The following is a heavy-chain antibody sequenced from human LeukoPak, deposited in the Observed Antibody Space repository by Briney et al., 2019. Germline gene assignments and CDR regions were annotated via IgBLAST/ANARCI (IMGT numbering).Heavy chain of an antibody. CDR3: ASTGGSYYGDYYYGMDV. J-gene: IGHJ6*02. CDR1: GGTFSSYA. D-gene: IGHD1-26*01. CDR2: IIPIFGTV. V-gene: IGHV1-69*13. Sequence: ASVKVSCKASGGTFSSYAISWVRQAPGQGLEWMGGIIPIFGTVNYAQKFQGRVTITADESTSTAYMELSSLRSEDTAVYYCASTGGSYYGDYYYGMDVWGQGTTVTVSS.